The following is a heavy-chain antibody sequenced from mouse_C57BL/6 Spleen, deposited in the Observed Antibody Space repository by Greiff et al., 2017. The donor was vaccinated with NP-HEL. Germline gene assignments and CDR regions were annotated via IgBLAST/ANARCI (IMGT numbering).Heavy chain of an antibody. J-gene: IGHJ3*01. CDR3: ARKGDYDGFAY. V-gene: IGHV1-69*01. CDR2: IDPSDSYT. D-gene: IGHD2-4*01. CDR1: GYTFTSYW. Sequence: QVQLQQPGAELVMPGASVKLSCTASGYTFTSYWMHWVKQRPGQGLEWIGEIDPSDSYTNYNQKFKGKSTLTVDKSSSTAYMQLSSLTSEDSAVYYCARKGDYDGFAYWGQGTLVTVSA.